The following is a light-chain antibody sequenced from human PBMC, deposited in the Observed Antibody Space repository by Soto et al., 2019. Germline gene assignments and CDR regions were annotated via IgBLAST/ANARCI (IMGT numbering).Light chain of an antibody. V-gene: IGLV1-44*01. CDR3: AVWDDNVNGPGYV. Sequence: QSVLTQPPSASGTPGQRVTISCSGSSSNIGSNTVNWYQQLPGAAPDLLIYSNNQRPSGVPDRFSGSKSGTSASLAISGLQSEDETDYYCAVWDDNVNGPGYVFGTGTKVTV. CDR1: SSNIGSNT. J-gene: IGLJ1*01. CDR2: SNN.